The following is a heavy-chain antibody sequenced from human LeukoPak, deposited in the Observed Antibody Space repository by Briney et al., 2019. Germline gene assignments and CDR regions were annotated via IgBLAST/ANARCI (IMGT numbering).Heavy chain of an antibody. D-gene: IGHD3-22*01. CDR2: IYYSGST. V-gene: IGHV4-59*01. CDR1: GGSISSYY. CDR3: ATYYYDSSGPAGVLFDY. Sequence: NTSETLSLTCTVSGGSISSYYWSWIRQPPGKGLEWIGYIYYSGSTNYNPSLKSRVTISVDTSKNQFSLRLSSVTAADTAVYYCATYYYDSSGPAGVLFDYWGQGTLVTVSS. J-gene: IGHJ4*02.